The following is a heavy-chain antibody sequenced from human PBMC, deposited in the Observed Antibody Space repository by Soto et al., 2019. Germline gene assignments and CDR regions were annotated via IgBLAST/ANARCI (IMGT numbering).Heavy chain of an antibody. CDR2: ISSSSSYT. CDR1: GFTFSDYY. CDR3: ARVGPTFPLVDY. V-gene: IGHV3-11*06. J-gene: IGHJ4*02. D-gene: IGHD3-16*01. Sequence: GGSLRLSCAASGFTFSDYYMSWIRQAPGKGLEGGSYISSSSSYTSYADSVKGRFTIARDNAKNSLYLQRNRLRAEDTAVYYCARVGPTFPLVDYWGQGPLVTVSS.